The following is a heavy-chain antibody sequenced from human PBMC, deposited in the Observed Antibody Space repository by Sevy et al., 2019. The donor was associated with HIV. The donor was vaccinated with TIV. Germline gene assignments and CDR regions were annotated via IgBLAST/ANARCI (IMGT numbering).Heavy chain of an antibody. CDR3: ARESAYSSSPGAFDI. Sequence: GGSLRLSCAASGFTVSSVYMSWVRQAPGKGLEWVSLIYDAGSTYFADAVEGRFTISRDDSKNTLYLQMNSLRAEDTAVYFRARESAYSSSPGAFDIWGQGTMVTVSS. V-gene: IGHV3-53*01. J-gene: IGHJ3*02. CDR1: GFTVSSVY. CDR2: IYDAGST. D-gene: IGHD6-6*01.